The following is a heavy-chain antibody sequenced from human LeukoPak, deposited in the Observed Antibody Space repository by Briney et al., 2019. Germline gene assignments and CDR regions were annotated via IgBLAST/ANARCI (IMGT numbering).Heavy chain of an antibody. J-gene: IGHJ4*02. Sequence: GRSLRLSCAASGFTFDDYAMHWVRQAPGKGLEWVSGISWNSGSIGYADSVKGRFTISRDNAKNSLYLQMNSLRAEDTALYYCAKVPAYGGNPEYNFDYWGQGTLVTVSS. CDR1: GFTFDDYA. D-gene: IGHD4-17*01. V-gene: IGHV3-9*01. CDR3: AKVPAYGGNPEYNFDY. CDR2: ISWNSGSI.